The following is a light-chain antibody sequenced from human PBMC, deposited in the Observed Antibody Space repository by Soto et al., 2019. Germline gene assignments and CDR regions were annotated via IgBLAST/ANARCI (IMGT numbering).Light chain of an antibody. CDR3: QQYGRSPPIT. V-gene: IGKV3-20*01. CDR2: GAS. Sequence: EIVLTQSPGTLSLSPGEKATLSCGASRSVSGSSLACYRQRPGQAPTLLIYGASRRATGIPYRFSGSGSGTDFTLIISRLEPEDVAVYYCQQYGRSPPITFGQGTRLDIK. J-gene: IGKJ5*01. CDR1: RSVSGSS.